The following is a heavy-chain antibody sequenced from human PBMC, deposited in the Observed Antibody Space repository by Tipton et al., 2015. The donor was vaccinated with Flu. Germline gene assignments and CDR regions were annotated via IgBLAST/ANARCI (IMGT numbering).Heavy chain of an antibody. V-gene: IGHV4-31*03. CDR2: IYYSGST. CDR3: AREDATMVVDY. J-gene: IGHJ4*02. CDR1: GGSISSGGYY. Sequence: LRLSCTVSGGSISSGGYYWSWIRQHPGKGLEWIGYIYYSGSTYYNPSLKSRVTISVDTSKNQFSLKLSSVTAADTAVYYCAREDATMVVDYWGQGTLVTVSS. D-gene: IGHD3-10*01.